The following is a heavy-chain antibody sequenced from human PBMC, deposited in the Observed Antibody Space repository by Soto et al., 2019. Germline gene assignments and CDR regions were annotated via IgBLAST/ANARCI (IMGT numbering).Heavy chain of an antibody. V-gene: IGHV5-51*01. Sequence: GESLKISCKVTGYNFTNYWVAWVRQMPGTGLEWMGIVFPGDSDTRYNPSFQGQVTFSADQSTGTAFLHWTSLKASDTAMYYCARPGYCSGGSCAYYYYGMDVWGQGTTVTVSS. CDR2: VFPGDSDT. CDR3: ARPGYCSGGSCAYYYYGMDV. J-gene: IGHJ6*02. CDR1: GYNFTNYW. D-gene: IGHD2-15*01.